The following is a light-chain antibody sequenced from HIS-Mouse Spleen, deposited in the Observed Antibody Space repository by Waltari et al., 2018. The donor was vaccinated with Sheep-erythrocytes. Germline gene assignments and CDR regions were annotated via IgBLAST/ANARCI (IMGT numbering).Light chain of an antibody. CDR3: CSYAGSYNHV. CDR2: YVS. Sequence: QSALTQPRSVSGSPGPSVTISCTGTSSDVGCYNYVSSYQQKPVKAPKLMIYYVSKPPSGVPDRFSGSKSGNTASLTISGLQAEDEADYYCCSYAGSYNHVFATGTKVTVL. CDR1: SSDVGCYNY. V-gene: IGLV2-11*01. J-gene: IGLJ1*01.